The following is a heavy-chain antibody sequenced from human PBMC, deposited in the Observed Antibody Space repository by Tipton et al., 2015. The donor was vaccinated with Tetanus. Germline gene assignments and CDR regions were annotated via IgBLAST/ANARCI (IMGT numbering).Heavy chain of an antibody. Sequence: TLSLTCSVSGDSISSGGHYWGWIRQHPGKGLVWIGNINYSGSTIYNPSLKSRVTISVDTSKNQFSLKLNSVTAADTAVYYCAREGAPRDFDIWGQGTMVTVSS. CDR2: INYSGST. V-gene: IGHV4-31*03. CDR1: GDSISSGGHY. J-gene: IGHJ3*02. CDR3: AREGAPRDFDI.